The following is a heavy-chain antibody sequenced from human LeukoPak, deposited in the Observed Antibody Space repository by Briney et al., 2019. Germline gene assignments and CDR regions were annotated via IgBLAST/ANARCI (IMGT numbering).Heavy chain of an antibody. CDR1: GFTFSSYG. CDR2: ISYDGSNK. Sequence: GGSLRLSCAASGFTFSSYGMHWARQVPGKGLEWVSVISYDGSNKYYADSVKGRFTISRDNAKNSLFLQMNSLRAEDTAVYYCARVLRYCSGGNCYSGGLGYMDVWGKGTTVTISS. D-gene: IGHD2-15*01. CDR3: ARVLRYCSGGNCYSGGLGYMDV. J-gene: IGHJ6*03. V-gene: IGHV3-30*03.